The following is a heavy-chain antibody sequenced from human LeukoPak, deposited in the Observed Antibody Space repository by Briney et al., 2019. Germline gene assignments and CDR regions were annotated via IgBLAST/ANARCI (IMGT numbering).Heavy chain of an antibody. CDR1: GFTFDDYG. J-gene: IGHJ5*02. D-gene: IGHD3-22*01. V-gene: IGHV3-20*04. CDR3: ASLPGYYDSSSYYP. Sequence: PGGSLRLSCAASGFTFDDYGMSWVRQAPGKGLEWVSGINWNGGSTGYADSVKGRFTISRDNAKNSLYLQMNSLRAEDTALYYCASLPGYYDSSSYYPWGQGTLVTVSS. CDR2: INWNGGST.